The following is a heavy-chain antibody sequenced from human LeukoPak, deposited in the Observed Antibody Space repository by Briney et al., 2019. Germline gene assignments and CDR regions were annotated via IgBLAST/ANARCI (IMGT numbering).Heavy chain of an antibody. CDR3: ARDKSSSFWFDT. CDR1: GGSLSSGSYY. CDR2: IYISGST. V-gene: IGHV4-61*02. Sequence: SQTLSLTCTVSGGSLSSGSYYCSWIRQPAGKGLEWIGRIYISGSTNYHPSLKGGATISVDTSKNQFSLKLSSVTAADTAVYYCARDKSSSFWFDTWGQGTLVTVSS. J-gene: IGHJ5*02. D-gene: IGHD6-6*01.